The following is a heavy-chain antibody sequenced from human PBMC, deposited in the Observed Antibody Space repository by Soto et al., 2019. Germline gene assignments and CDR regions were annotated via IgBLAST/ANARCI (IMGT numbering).Heavy chain of an antibody. J-gene: IGHJ6*02. CDR1: GYTFTSYG. D-gene: IGHD1-26*01. CDR3: AREGIVGATLLYYYYGMDV. CDR2: IGAYNGNT. Sequence: ASVKVSCKASGYTFTSYGIGWVRQAPGQGLEWMGWIGAYNGNTNYAQKLQGRVTMTADTSTSTAYMELRSLRSDDTAVYYCAREGIVGATLLYYYYGMDVWGQGTTVTVSS. V-gene: IGHV1-18*01.